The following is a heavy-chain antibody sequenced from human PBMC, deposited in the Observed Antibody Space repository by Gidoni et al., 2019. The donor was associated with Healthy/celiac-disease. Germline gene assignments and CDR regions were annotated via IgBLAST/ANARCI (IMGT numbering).Heavy chain of an antibody. CDR2: ISSSSSYI. CDR1: GFTFSSYS. V-gene: IGHV3-21*01. CDR3: ARDRQWLVVGYFQH. Sequence: EVQLVESGGGLVKPGGSLRLSCAASGFTFSSYSMNWVRQAPGKGLEWVSSISSSSSYIYYADSVKGRFTISRDNAKNSLYLQMNSLRAEDTAVYYCARDRQWLVVGYFQHWGQGTLVTVSS. D-gene: IGHD6-19*01. J-gene: IGHJ1*01.